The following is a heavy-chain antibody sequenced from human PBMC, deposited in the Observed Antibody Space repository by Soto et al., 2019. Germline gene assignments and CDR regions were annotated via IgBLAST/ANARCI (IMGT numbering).Heavy chain of an antibody. V-gene: IGHV4-31*03. CDR3: ARDRAGALYFDY. CDR2: IYYSGST. Sequence: LSLTCTLSGGSIRSGDYYWSWFRQHPGKGLEWIGYIYYSGSTYYNPSLKSRVTISVDTSKNQFSLKLSSVTAADTAVYYCARDRAGALYFDYWGQGTLVTVS. J-gene: IGHJ4*02. D-gene: IGHD6-13*01. CDR1: GGSIRSGDYY.